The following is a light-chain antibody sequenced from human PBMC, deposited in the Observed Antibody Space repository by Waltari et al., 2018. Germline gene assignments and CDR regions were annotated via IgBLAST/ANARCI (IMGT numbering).Light chain of an antibody. CDR1: QSVSNS. V-gene: IGKV3-11*01. CDR2: DTS. Sequence: EIVLTQSPAKLSFSQGERATLSCRASQSVSNSLACYPQKPGQAPTLLLYDTSNRATNIPARFSGSGSGTDCTLTITSLEPGDSAIYYCQHRAKSPFTFGGGTRVETK. J-gene: IGKJ4*01. CDR3: QHRAKSPFT.